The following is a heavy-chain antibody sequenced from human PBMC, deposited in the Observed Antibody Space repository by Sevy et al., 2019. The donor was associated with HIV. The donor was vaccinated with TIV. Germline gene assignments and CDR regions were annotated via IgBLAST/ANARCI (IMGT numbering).Heavy chain of an antibody. Sequence: GGSLRLSCAASGFTFSHYDMQWVRQAPGKGLEWVALIWNDGSNKYYADSVKGRFTTSRDNSSNTLFLQMNSLRAEDTAVYYCARDVRGEGIRPGDLDYWGQGTLVTVSS. CDR3: ARDVRGEGIRPGDLDY. CDR1: GFTFSHYD. D-gene: IGHD3-10*02. CDR2: IWNDGSNK. J-gene: IGHJ4*02. V-gene: IGHV3-33*01.